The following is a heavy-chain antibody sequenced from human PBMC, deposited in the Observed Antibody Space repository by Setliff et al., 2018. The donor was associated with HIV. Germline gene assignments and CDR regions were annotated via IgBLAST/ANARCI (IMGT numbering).Heavy chain of an antibody. CDR1: GYTFATYH. CDR3: ATRLVGYSGYNY. CDR2: VRPGDSGT. J-gene: IGHJ4*02. V-gene: IGHV5-51*01. D-gene: IGHD5-12*01. Sequence: GESLKISCRTSGYTFATYHIDWVRQMPGKGLEWMGKVRPGDSGTRYNPSFQGQVTISADKSINTAYLQWSSLRASDTAIYYCATRLVGYSGYNYWGQGTLVTVSS.